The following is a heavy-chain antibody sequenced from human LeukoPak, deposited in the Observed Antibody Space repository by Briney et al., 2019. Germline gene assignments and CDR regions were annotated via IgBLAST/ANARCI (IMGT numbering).Heavy chain of an antibody. V-gene: IGHV3-30-3*01. CDR2: ISYDGSNK. CDR3: ARDWSEGSSGWYYYGMDV. CDR1: GFTFNSYA. Sequence: PGRSLRLSCATSGFTFNSYAMHWVRQAPGKGLEWVAVISYDGSNKYYADSVKGRFTISRDNSKNTLYLQMNSLRAEDTAVYYCARDWSEGSSGWYYYGMDVWGQGTTVTVSS. J-gene: IGHJ6*02. D-gene: IGHD6-19*01.